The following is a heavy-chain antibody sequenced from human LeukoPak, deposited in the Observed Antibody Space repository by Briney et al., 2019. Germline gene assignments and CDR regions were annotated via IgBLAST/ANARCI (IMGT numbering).Heavy chain of an antibody. V-gene: IGHV4-34*01. J-gene: IGHJ5*02. CDR2: INHSGST. D-gene: IGHD5-18*01. CDR3: ARGKGYSYGYFWFDP. Sequence: SETLFLTCAVYGGSFSGYYWSWIRQPPGKGLEWIGEINHSGSTNYNPSLKSRGTISVDTSKNQFSLKLSSVTAADTAVYYCARGKGYSYGYFWFDPWGQGTLVTVFS. CDR1: GGSFSGYY.